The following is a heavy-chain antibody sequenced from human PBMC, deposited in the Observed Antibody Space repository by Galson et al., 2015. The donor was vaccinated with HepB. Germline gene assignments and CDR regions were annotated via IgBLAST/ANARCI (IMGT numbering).Heavy chain of an antibody. CDR1: GYTFTSYD. J-gene: IGHJ4*02. Sequence: SVKVSCKASGYTFTSYDINWVRQATGQGLEWMGWMNPNSGNTGYAQKFQGRVTMTRNTSISTAYMELSSLSSEDTAVYYCARGGLNLLWFGELLTPPNFDYWGQGTLVTVSS. V-gene: IGHV1-8*01. CDR3: ARGGLNLLWFGELLTPPNFDY. D-gene: IGHD3-10*01. CDR2: MNPNSGNT.